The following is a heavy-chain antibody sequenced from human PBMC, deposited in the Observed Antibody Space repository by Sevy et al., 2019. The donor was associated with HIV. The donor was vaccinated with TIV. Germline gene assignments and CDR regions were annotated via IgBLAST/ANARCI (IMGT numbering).Heavy chain of an antibody. Sequence: ASVKVSCKASGYTFTGYYKHWVRQAPGQGLEWMGWINPNSGGTNYAQTFQGRVTMTRDTSISTAYMELSRLRSDDTAVYYCAGAFGGVIAYYYYYGMDVWGQGTTVTVSS. CDR3: AGAFGGVIAYYYYYGMDV. J-gene: IGHJ6*02. CDR1: GYTFTGYY. D-gene: IGHD3-16*02. V-gene: IGHV1-2*02. CDR2: INPNSGGT.